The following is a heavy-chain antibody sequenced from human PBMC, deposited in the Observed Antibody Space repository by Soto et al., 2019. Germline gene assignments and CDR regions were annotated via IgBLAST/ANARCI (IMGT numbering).Heavy chain of an antibody. J-gene: IGHJ6*02. Sequence: KPVGSLRLSCAASGFTFSSYSMNWVRQAPGKGLEWVSSISSSSSYIYYADSVKGRFTISRDNSKNTLYLQMNSLRAEDTAVYYCAKEVYCSGGSCYSGMGHYYYYGMDVWGQGTTVTVSS. CDR2: ISSSSSYI. D-gene: IGHD2-15*01. CDR3: AKEVYCSGGSCYSGMGHYYYYGMDV. V-gene: IGHV3-21*01. CDR1: GFTFSSYS.